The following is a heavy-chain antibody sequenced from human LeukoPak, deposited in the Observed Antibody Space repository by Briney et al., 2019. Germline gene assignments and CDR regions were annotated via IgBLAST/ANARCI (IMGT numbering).Heavy chain of an antibody. CDR3: AKDRGIVVVPTLFDY. CDR2: ISGSGGTT. CDR1: GFTLCVST. D-gene: IGHD2-2*01. V-gene: IGHV3-23*01. J-gene: IGHJ4*02. Sequence: GGSLRLSSAASGFTLCVSTMSWVRQAPGKGLEWVSGISGSGGTTRHADSVKGRFTIYRDNSKNTLYLQMNSLRAEDTAVYYCAKDRGIVVVPTLFDYWGQGTLVTVSS.